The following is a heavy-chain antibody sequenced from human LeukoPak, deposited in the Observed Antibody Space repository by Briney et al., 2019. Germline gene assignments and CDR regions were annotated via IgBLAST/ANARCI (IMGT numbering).Heavy chain of an antibody. D-gene: IGHD6-13*01. V-gene: IGHV1-69*05. CDR2: IIPIFGTA. CDR1: GGTFSSYA. J-gene: IGHJ6*03. Sequence: ASVKVSCKASGGTFSSYAISWVRQAPGQGLEWMGGIIPIFGTANYAQKFQGRVTITTDESTSTAYMELSSLRSEDTAVYYCARVGQYSSPMGYYMDVWGKGTTVTVSS. CDR3: ARVGQYSSPMGYYMDV.